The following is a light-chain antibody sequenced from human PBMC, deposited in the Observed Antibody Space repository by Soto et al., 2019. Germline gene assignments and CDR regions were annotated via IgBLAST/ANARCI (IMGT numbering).Light chain of an antibody. CDR3: QQYNTYST. V-gene: IGKV1-5*01. CDR2: DAS. J-gene: IGKJ5*01. CDR1: QNIRDW. Sequence: DIQINQSPSTLSASAGDSVTISCRDRQNIRDWLAWYQQTPGTAPNPLIYDASSLKSGAPTRFSGSGSGTEFTLTISSLQPDDFATYYCQQYNTYSTFGQGTRLEI.